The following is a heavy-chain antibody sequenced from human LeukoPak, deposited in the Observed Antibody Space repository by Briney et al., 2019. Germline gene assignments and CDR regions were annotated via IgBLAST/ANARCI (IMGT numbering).Heavy chain of an antibody. Sequence: GGSLRLSCAASGFTFSSYWMSWVRQAPGKGLEWVAGMKYDGSETYYVDSVKGRFTISRDNAKNSLYLQMNSLTAEDTAVYYCANWDRGSYSFDYWGQGTLVTVSS. CDR2: MKYDGSET. CDR1: GFTFSSYW. V-gene: IGHV3-7*01. CDR3: ANWDRGSYSFDY. D-gene: IGHD1-26*01. J-gene: IGHJ4*02.